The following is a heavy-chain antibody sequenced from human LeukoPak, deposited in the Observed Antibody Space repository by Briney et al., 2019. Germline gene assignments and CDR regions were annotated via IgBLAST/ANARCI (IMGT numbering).Heavy chain of an antibody. CDR2: IYTSGST. Sequence: SETLSLTCIVSGGSISSYYLSWIRQPAGKGLEWVGRIYTSGSTNDNPSLKSRITMSVDTSKNQVSLKLSSVTAADTAVYYCARDRDFLDYWGQGTLVTVSS. J-gene: IGHJ4*02. D-gene: IGHD3-3*01. CDR1: GGSISSYY. V-gene: IGHV4-4*07. CDR3: ARDRDFLDY.